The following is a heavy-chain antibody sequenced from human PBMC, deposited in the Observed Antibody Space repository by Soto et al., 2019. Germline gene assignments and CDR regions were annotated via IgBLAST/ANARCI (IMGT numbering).Heavy chain of an antibody. V-gene: IGHV1-8*01. CDR3: ARGGAGYHWYDP. Sequence: ASVKVSCKASGYTFTSYDINWVRQATGQGLEWMGWMNPNSGDTGYAQKFQGRVTMTTNNSISTAYMELSSLGSEDTAVYYCARGGAGYHWYDPWGQGTLVPVSS. CDR1: GYTFTSYD. D-gene: IGHD5-12*01. CDR2: MNPNSGDT. J-gene: IGHJ5*02.